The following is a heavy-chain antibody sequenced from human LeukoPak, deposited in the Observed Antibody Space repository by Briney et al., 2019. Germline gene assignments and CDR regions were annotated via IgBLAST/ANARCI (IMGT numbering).Heavy chain of an antibody. Sequence: SETLSLTCAVYGGSFSGYYWSWIRQPPGKGLEWIGEINHSGSTNYNPSLKSRVTISVDTSKNQFSLKLSSVTAADTAVYYCARAIRDDSSGYYSHGPYYYYYGMDVWGQGTTVTVSS. CDR3: ARAIRDDSSGYYSHGPYYYYYGMDV. CDR2: INHSGST. J-gene: IGHJ6*02. CDR1: GGSFSGYY. V-gene: IGHV4-34*01. D-gene: IGHD3-22*01.